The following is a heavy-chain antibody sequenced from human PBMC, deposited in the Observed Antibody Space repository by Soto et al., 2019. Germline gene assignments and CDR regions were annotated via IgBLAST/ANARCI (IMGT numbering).Heavy chain of an antibody. V-gene: IGHV3-23*01. CDR2: ISGSGGST. CDR1: GFTFSSYA. Sequence: EVQLLESGGGLVQPGGSLRLSCAASGFTFSSYAMSWVCQAPGTGLEWVSAISGSGGSTYYADSVKGRFTISRDNSKNTLYLQMNSLRAEDTAVYYCVTEDSSSWYDLNYFDSWGQGTLVTVSS. D-gene: IGHD6-13*01. CDR3: VTEDSSSWYDLNYFDS. J-gene: IGHJ4*02.